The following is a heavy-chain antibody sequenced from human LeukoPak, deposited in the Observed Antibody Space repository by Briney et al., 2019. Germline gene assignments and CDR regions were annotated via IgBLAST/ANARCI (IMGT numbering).Heavy chain of an antibody. D-gene: IGHD6-19*01. CDR3: ARLKVAVAGTQNYYYYGMDV. CDR1: GGTFSSYA. J-gene: IGHJ6*02. V-gene: IGHV1-69*13. CDR2: IIPIFGTA. Sequence: ASVKVSCKASGGTFSSYAISWVRQAPGQGLEWMGGIIPIFGTANYAQKFQGKVTITADESTGTAYMELSSLRSEDTAVCYCARLKVAVAGTQNYYYYGMDVWGQGTTVTVSS.